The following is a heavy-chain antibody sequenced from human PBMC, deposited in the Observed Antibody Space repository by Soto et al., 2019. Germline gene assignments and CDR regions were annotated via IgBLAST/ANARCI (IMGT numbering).Heavy chain of an antibody. Sequence: GSLRLSCAASGFTFSSYWMSWVRQAPGKGLEWVANIKQDGSEKYYVDSVKGRFTISRDNAKNSLYLQMNSLRAEDTAVYYCARGPEYSSSVDYYYYGMDVWGQGTTVTVSS. CDR3: ARGPEYSSSVDYYYYGMDV. CDR1: GFTFSSYW. J-gene: IGHJ6*02. V-gene: IGHV3-7*05. D-gene: IGHD6-6*01. CDR2: IKQDGSEK.